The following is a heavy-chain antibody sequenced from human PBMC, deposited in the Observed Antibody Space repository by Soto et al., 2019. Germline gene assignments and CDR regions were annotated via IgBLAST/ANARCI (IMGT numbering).Heavy chain of an antibody. V-gene: IGHV1-3*01. D-gene: IGHD4-17*01. CDR3: AIDYGDYENYYYGMDV. CDR2: INAGNGNT. Sequence: ASVKVSCKASGYTFTSYAVHWVRQAPGQRLEWMGWINAGNGNTKYSQKFQGRVTITRDTSASTAYMELSSLRSEDTAVYYCAIDYGDYENYYYGMDVWGQGTTVTVSS. J-gene: IGHJ6*02. CDR1: GYTFTSYA.